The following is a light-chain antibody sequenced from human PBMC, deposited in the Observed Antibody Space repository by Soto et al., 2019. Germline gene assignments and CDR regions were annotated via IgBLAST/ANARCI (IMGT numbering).Light chain of an antibody. J-gene: IGLJ3*02. CDR3: AAWDDSLNGWV. Sequence: QSVLTQPPSASGTPGQRVTISCSGSSSNIGSNTVNWYQQLPGTAPKLLIYSNNPRPSGVSDRFSDSKFGTSASLAISGLQSEDEADYYCAAWDDSLNGWVFGGGTKLTVL. V-gene: IGLV1-44*01. CDR1: SSNIGSNT. CDR2: SNN.